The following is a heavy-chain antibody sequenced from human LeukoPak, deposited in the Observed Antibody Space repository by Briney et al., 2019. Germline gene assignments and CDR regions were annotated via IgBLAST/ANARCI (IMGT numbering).Heavy chain of an antibody. CDR2: IYTSGST. Sequence: PSETLSLTCTVSGGSISSGSYYWSWIRQPAGKGLEWIGRIYTSGSTNYNPSLKSRVTISVDTSKNQFSLKLSSVTAADTAVYYCARAVWGLPSPGAEYFQHWGQGTLVTVSS. D-gene: IGHD1-26*01. CDR1: GGSISSGSYY. CDR3: ARAVWGLPSPGAEYFQH. J-gene: IGHJ1*01. V-gene: IGHV4-61*02.